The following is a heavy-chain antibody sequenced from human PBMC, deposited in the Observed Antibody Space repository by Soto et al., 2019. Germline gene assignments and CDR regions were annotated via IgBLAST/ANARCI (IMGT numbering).Heavy chain of an antibody. Sequence: EVQLVESGGGLVKPGGSLRLSCAASGFTFSSYSMNWVRQAPGKGLEWVSSISSSSSYIYYADSVKGRFTISRDNAKNSLYLQMNSLRAADTAVYYCARPIAVAGTRRYYGMDVWGQGTTVTVSS. CDR1: GFTFSSYS. V-gene: IGHV3-21*01. J-gene: IGHJ6*02. CDR3: ARPIAVAGTRRYYGMDV. D-gene: IGHD6-19*01. CDR2: ISSSSSYI.